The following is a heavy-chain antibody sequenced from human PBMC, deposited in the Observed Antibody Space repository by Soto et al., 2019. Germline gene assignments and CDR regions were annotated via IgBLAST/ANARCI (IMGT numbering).Heavy chain of an antibody. J-gene: IGHJ5*02. CDR3: ARDFMYTSSTDSWFDP. D-gene: IGHD6-6*01. V-gene: IGHV1-18*04. CDR1: GFNFISYG. CDR2: ISGYDGKT. Sequence: QVLLVQSGGEVKKPGASVKVSCKASGFNFISYGINWVRQAPGQGLEWMGWISGYDGKTVYAHSVQDRVTMTTDATTGTAYMEMRGLRSADTAIYYCARDFMYTSSTDSWFDPWGQGTRVTVTS.